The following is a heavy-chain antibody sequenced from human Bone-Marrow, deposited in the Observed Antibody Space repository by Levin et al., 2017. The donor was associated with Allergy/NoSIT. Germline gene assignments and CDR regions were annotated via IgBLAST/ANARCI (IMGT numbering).Heavy chain of an antibody. CDR3: ASPVAGGFSHYYDPRGFIFLD. Sequence: GGSLRLSCAASGFTFSDYYMNWIRQAPGKGLEWISYISNTGYTKSYADSVKGRFTISRDNTKNSLYLQMSSLRAEDTALYYCASPVAGGFSHYYDPRGFIFLDWGQGTQVTVSS. CDR1: GFTFSDYY. J-gene: IGHJ4*02. V-gene: IGHV3-11*01. CDR2: ISNTGYTK. D-gene: IGHD3-22*01.